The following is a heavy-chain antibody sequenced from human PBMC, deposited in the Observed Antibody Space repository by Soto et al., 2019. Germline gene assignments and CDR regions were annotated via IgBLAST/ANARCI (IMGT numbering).Heavy chain of an antibody. CDR1: GYTFTGYY. CDR2: INPNSGGT. V-gene: IGHV1-2*02. D-gene: IGHD3-10*01. J-gene: IGHJ5*02. Sequence: QVQLVQSGAEVKKPGASVKVSCKASGYTFTGYYMHWVRQAPGQGLEWMGWINPNSGGTNYAQKFQGRVTMTRDTSISTAYMELSRLRSDDTAVYYCARKLPTMVRGVTGSPSFDPWGQGTLVTVSS. CDR3: ARKLPTMVRGVTGSPSFDP.